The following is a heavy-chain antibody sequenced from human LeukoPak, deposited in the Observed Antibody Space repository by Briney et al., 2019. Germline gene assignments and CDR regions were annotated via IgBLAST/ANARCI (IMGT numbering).Heavy chain of an antibody. J-gene: IGHJ4*02. V-gene: IGHV1-18*04. CDR3: ARGSYGEVTFDY. D-gene: IGHD4/OR15-4a*01. Sequence: GASVKVSCKASGYXFRSHGITWVRQAPGQGLEWVAWINGDSGNTNHAQQLQGRVTVTTDTSTSTAYMELTSLTSDDTAVYYCARGSYGEVTFDYWGQGTLVTVSS. CDR1: GYXFRSHG. CDR2: INGDSGNT.